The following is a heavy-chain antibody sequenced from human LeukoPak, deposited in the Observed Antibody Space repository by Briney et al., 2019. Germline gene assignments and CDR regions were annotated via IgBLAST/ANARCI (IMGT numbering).Heavy chain of an antibody. D-gene: IGHD6-13*01. CDR3: AKVRRWYDTRAGALYWYFDL. J-gene: IGHJ2*01. Sequence: SETLSLTCTVSGDSISSGDYYWSWIRQPAGKGLEWIGRISSSGSTNYNPSLKSRITMSVETSKNQFSLTLTSVTAADTAVYYCAKVRRWYDTRAGALYWYFDLWGRGTLVTVSS. CDR1: GDSISSGDYY. CDR2: ISSSGST. V-gene: IGHV4-61*02.